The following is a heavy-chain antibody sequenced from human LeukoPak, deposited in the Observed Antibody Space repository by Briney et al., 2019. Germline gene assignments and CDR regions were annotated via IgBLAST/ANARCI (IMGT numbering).Heavy chain of an antibody. CDR1: GYTFSRYG. CDR2: INAGKGNA. J-gene: IGHJ5*02. D-gene: IGHD6-13*01. Sequence: GASVTVSCTASGYTFSRYGMHWVRQAPGQRLEWMGWINAGKGNAKYSQKFQGRVTITRDTSASTAYMELSSLRSEDTAVYYCARDPGSSWPVNWFDPWGQGTLVTVSS. CDR3: ARDPGSSWPVNWFDP. V-gene: IGHV1-3*01.